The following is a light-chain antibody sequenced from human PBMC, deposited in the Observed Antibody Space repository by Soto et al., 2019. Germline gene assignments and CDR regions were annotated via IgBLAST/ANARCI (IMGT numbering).Light chain of an antibody. V-gene: IGLV2-14*01. CDR2: EVT. Sequence: QSVLTQPASVSGSPGQSITVSCTGTSSDVGAYDYVSWYQHHPGKAPKLIIYEVTNRPSAVSNRFSGSKSGNTASLTISGLQAEDVADYYCNSYTRGTKYVFGTWTKVTVL. J-gene: IGLJ1*01. CDR3: NSYTRGTKYV. CDR1: SSDVGAYDY.